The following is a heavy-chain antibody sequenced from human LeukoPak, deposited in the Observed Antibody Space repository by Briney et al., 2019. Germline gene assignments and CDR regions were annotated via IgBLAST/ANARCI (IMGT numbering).Heavy chain of an antibody. J-gene: IGHJ2*01. CDR2: INPNTGDT. V-gene: IGHV1-2*02. CDR1: GFTFNAYY. D-gene: IGHD2-15*01. CDR3: ARDWPGISLHFDL. Sequence: ASVKVSCKASGFTFNAYYIHWVRQAPGQGLEWMGWINPNTGDTNFAQKFQRRVAMTRDTSLSTAYMDLSRLTSDDTAVYYCARDWPGISLHFDLWGRGTLITVSS.